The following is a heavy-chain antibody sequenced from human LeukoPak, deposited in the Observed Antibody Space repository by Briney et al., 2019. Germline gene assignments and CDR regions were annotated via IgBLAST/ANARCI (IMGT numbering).Heavy chain of an antibody. CDR2: ISWNSGSI. V-gene: IGHV3-9*01. CDR3: AKALYRSSPTFDY. J-gene: IGHJ4*02. CDR1: GFTFDDYA. Sequence: GGSLRLSCAASGFTFDDYAMHWVRQAPGKGLEWVSGISWNSGSIGYADSVKGRFTISRDNAKNSLYLQMDSLRAEDTAVYHCAKALYRSSPTFDYWGQGTLVTVSS. D-gene: IGHD6-13*01.